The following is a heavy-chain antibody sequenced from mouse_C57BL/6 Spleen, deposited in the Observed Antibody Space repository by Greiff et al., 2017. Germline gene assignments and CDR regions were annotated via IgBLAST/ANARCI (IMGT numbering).Heavy chain of an antibody. D-gene: IGHD3-2*02. J-gene: IGHJ4*01. CDR3: APTAQASYAMDY. V-gene: IGHV14-2*01. CDR1: GFNIKDYY. Sequence: VQLKESGAELVKPGASVKLSCTASGFNIKDYYMHWVKQRTEQGLEWIGRIDPEDGETKYAPKFPGKATITADTSSNTSYLQLSSLTSKDTAVYSCAPTAQASYAMDYWGQGTSVTVSS. CDR2: IDPEDGET.